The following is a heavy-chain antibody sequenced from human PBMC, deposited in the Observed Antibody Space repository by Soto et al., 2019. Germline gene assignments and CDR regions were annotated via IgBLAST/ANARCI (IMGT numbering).Heavy chain of an antibody. CDR1: GFTFSNSW. D-gene: IGHD5-12*01. CDR2: INADGTST. J-gene: IGHJ4*02. Sequence: DVQLVESGGGLVQPGGSLRLSCAASGFTFSNSWMHWVRQVSGKGLEWVSRINADGTSTSYADSVKARFTISRDNAKNTLYLHVNSLRAEDTAVYYCVKVLARGVGAPRFYFDSWGQGALVTVSS. CDR3: VKVLARGVGAPRFYFDS. V-gene: IGHV3-74*01.